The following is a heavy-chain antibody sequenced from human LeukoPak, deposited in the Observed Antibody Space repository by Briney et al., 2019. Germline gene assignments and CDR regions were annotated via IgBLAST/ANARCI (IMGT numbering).Heavy chain of an antibody. J-gene: IGHJ4*02. CDR1: GFTFSSHA. V-gene: IGHV3-30-3*01. CDR3: ARDEGEWELPF. D-gene: IGHD1-26*01. Sequence: GGSLRLSCVASGFTFSSHAMHWVRQAPGKGLEWVAVISYDGSNRYYADSVKGRFTISRDNSKNTLYLQMNSLRPEDTAVYYCARDEGEWELPFWGQGTLVTVSS. CDR2: ISYDGSNR.